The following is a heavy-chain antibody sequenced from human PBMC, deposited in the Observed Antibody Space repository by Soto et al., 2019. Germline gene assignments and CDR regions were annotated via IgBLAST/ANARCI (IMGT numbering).Heavy chain of an antibody. Sequence: ASVKVSCKASGYTFTSYGISWVRPAPGQGLEGMGWISAYNGNTNYAQKLQGRVTMTTDTSTSTAYMELRSLRSDDTAVYYCARDRIYCTNGVCYERTHDDCLGQGNLVTVSS. CDR2: ISAYNGNT. CDR3: ARDRIYCTNGVCYERTHDDC. D-gene: IGHD2-8*01. V-gene: IGHV1-18*01. J-gene: IGHJ4*02. CDR1: GYTFTSYG.